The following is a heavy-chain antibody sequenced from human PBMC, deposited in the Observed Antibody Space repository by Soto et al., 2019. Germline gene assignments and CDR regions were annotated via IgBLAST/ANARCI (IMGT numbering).Heavy chain of an antibody. CDR3: AKRSSSGWSDYFDY. CDR1: GFTFSSYG. Sequence: QVQLVESGGGVVQPGRSLRLSCAASGFTFSSYGMHWVRQAPGKGLEWVAVISYDGSNKYYADSVKGRFTISRDNSKNTLYLQMNSLRAEDTAVYYCAKRSSSGWSDYFDYWGQGTLDTVSS. CDR2: ISYDGSNK. V-gene: IGHV3-30*18. J-gene: IGHJ4*02. D-gene: IGHD6-19*01.